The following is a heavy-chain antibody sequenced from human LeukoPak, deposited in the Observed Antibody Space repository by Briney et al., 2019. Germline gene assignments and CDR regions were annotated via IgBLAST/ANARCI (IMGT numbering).Heavy chain of an antibody. Sequence: SETLSLTCTVSGGSISSYYWSWIRQPPGKGLEWIGYIYYSGSTNYNPSLKSRVTISVDTSKNQFSLKLSSVTAADTAVYYCARQEYSSSSFDYWGQGALVTVSS. CDR3: ARQEYSSSSFDY. CDR2: IYYSGST. D-gene: IGHD6-6*01. CDR1: GGSISSYY. J-gene: IGHJ4*02. V-gene: IGHV4-59*01.